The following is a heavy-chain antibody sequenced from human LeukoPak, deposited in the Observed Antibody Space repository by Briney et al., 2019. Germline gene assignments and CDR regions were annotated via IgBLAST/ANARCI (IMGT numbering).Heavy chain of an antibody. V-gene: IGHV3-7*03. Sequence: GGSLRLSCAASGFAFSTYWMNWVRQAPEKGLEWVASIKQREFYVDSVKGRFTISRDNAANSLYLQMNSLRAEDTAIFYCSRGPAKIYSTSWFDYGGEGARVSVSS. D-gene: IGHD3-3*01. CDR2: IKQRE. CDR1: GFAFSTYW. J-gene: IGHJ4*02. CDR3: SRGPAKIYSTSWFDY.